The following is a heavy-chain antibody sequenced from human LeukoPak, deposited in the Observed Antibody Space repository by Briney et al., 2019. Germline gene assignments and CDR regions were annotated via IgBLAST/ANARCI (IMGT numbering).Heavy chain of an antibody. CDR1: GFTFSNYA. J-gene: IGHJ4*02. V-gene: IGHV3-23*01. Sequence: GASLRLSCAASGFTFSNYAMSWVRQAPGKGLEWVSAITGSGGNTYYADSVKGRYTISRDNSKNTVFLQMNSLRAEDTAVYYCAKWGDYDVLTGYYVSDYWGQGTLVTVSS. CDR3: AKWGDYDVLTGYYVSDY. CDR2: ITGSGGNT. D-gene: IGHD3-9*01.